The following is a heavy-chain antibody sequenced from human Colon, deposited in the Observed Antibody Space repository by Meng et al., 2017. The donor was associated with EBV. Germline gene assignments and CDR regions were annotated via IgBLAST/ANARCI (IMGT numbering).Heavy chain of an antibody. Sequence: QLQLKGSAPGLCKPSGTLALTVAGSGGSITERNSWSWVRQPPGKGLEWIGEIYHYGGTNYNPSLKSRVTISVDKSKNQISLKLTSVTAADTAVYYCARWAFIDSYGFDHWGQGTLVIVSS. CDR3: ARWAFIDSYGFDH. D-gene: IGHD5-18*01. V-gene: IGHV4-4*02. J-gene: IGHJ4*02. CDR1: GGSITERNS. CDR2: IYHYGGT.